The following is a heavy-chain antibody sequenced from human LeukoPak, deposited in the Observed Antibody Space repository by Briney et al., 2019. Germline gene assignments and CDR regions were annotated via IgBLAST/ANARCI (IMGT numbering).Heavy chain of an antibody. D-gene: IGHD1-26*01. V-gene: IGHV3-23*01. CDR1: GFTFSTFA. CDR3: AKNKGAGSYYGYSFDY. Sequence: GGSLRLSCAASGFTFSTFAMSWVRQAPGKGLEWVSMISGSGGGTSYADSVKGRFTISRDNSKNTLYLQMNSLRAEDTAIYFCAKNKGAGSYYGYSFDYWGQGTLVTVSS. CDR2: ISGSGGGT. J-gene: IGHJ4*02.